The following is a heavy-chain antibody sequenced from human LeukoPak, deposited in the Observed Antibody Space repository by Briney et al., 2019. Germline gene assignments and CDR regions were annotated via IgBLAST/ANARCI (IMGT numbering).Heavy chain of an antibody. CDR3: ARDPLGVLSYFDY. D-gene: IGHD3-16*01. J-gene: IGHJ4*02. V-gene: IGHV3-33*08. Sequence: GRSLRLSCAASGFTFSSYGMHWVRQAPGKGLEWVAVIWYDGSNKYYADSVKGRFTISRDNSKNTLYLQMNSLTADDTAVYYCARDPLGVLSYFDYWGQGTLVTVSS. CDR2: IWYDGSNK. CDR1: GFTFSSYG.